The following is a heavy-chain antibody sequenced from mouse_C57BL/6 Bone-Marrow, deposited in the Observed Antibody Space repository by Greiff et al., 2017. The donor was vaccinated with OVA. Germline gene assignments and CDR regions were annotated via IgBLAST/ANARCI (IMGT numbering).Heavy chain of an antibody. CDR3: ARSHGYGFAY. V-gene: IGHV1-66*01. CDR1: GYSFTSYY. CDR2: IYPGSGNT. J-gene: IGHJ3*01. Sequence: QVQLQQSGPELVKPGASVKISCKASGYSFTSYYIHWVKQRPGQGLEWIGWIYPGSGNTKYNEKFKGKATLTADTSSSTAYMQLSSLTSEDSAVYYCARSHGYGFAYWGQGTLVTVSA. D-gene: IGHD2-2*01.